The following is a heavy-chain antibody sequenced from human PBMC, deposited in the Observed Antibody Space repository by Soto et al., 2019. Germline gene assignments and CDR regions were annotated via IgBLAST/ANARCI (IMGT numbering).Heavy chain of an antibody. CDR1: GYTFSDYG. CDR2: INTFNGNT. J-gene: IGHJ4*02. V-gene: IGHV1-18*01. Sequence: QVHLVQSEGEMKQPGASMKVSCKTSGYTFSDYGVSWVRQAPGQGLEWMGWINTFNGNTKYEQKFQGRVTFSIDTSARAVFLELTNLKFDDAAVYYCARGFIPENYWGQGTRVTVSS. CDR3: ARGFIPENY. D-gene: IGHD2-2*01.